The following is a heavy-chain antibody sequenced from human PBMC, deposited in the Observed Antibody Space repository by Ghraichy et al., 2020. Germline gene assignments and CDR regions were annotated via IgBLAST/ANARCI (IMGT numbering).Heavy chain of an antibody. Sequence: SETLSLTCAVSGYSISSGYYWGWIRQPPGKGLEWIGSIYHSGSTYYNPSLKSRVTISVDTSKNQFSLKLSSVTAADTAVYYCARNHDYSNYNRPATPNYYYYYGMDVWGQGTTVTVSS. CDR1: GYSISSGYY. D-gene: IGHD4-11*01. CDR3: ARNHDYSNYNRPATPNYYYYYGMDV. V-gene: IGHV4-38-2*01. J-gene: IGHJ6*02. CDR2: IYHSGST.